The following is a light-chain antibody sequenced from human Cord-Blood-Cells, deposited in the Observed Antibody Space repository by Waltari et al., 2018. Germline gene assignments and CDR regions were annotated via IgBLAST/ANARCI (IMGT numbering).Light chain of an antibody. CDR3: QQYGSSPLT. CDR2: GAS. V-gene: IGKV3-20*01. J-gene: IGKJ4*01. CDR1: QSFSSSY. Sequence: EMVLTQSPGTLSLSPGERATLPCRASQSFSSSYLAWYQQKPGQAPRLRIYGASSRATGIPDRFSGSGSGTDFTLTISRLEPEDFAVYYCQQYGSSPLTFGGGTKVEIK.